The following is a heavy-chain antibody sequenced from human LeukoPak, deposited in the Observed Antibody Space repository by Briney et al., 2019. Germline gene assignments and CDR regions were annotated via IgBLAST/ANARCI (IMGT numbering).Heavy chain of an antibody. CDR1: GGSISSYY. V-gene: IGHV4-4*07. CDR3: VRDSNLGGSNYYYYGMDV. D-gene: IGHD7-27*01. Sequence: SETLSLTCTVSGGSISSYYWSWIRQPAGKGLEWIGRIYTSGSTNYNPSLKSRVTMSVDTSKNQFSLKLSSVTAADTAVYYCVRDSNLGGSNYYYYGMDVWGQGTTVTVSS. CDR2: IYTSGST. J-gene: IGHJ6*02.